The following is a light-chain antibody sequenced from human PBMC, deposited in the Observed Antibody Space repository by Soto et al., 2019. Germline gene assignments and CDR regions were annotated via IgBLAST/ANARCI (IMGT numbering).Light chain of an antibody. CDR1: SSNIGSNY. CDR3: EAWDDSLSGWV. CDR2: RYN. Sequence: QSVLTQPPSASGTPGQRVTISCSGSSSNIGSNYVYWYQQLPGTAPKLLIYRYNQRPSGVPDRFSGSKSGTSASLAISGRRSEDEADYYCEAWDDSLSGWVFGGGTKLAVL. J-gene: IGLJ3*02. V-gene: IGLV1-47*01.